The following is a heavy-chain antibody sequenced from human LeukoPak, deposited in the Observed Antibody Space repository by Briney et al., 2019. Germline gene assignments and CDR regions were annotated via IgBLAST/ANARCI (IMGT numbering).Heavy chain of an antibody. V-gene: IGHV4-34*01. CDR2: INHSGST. CDR1: GGSFSGYY. J-gene: IGHJ5*02. CDR3: AGPGIAAAGTLWFDP. Sequence: SETLSLTCAVYGGSFSGYYRSWIRQPPGKGLEWMGEINHSGSTNYNPSLKSRVTISVDTSKNQFSLKLSSVTAADTAVYYCAGPGIAAAGTLWFDPWGQGTLVAVSS. D-gene: IGHD6-13*01.